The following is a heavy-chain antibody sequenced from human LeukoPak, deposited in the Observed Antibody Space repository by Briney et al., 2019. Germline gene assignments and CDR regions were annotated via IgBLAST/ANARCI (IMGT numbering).Heavy chain of an antibody. CDR3: ARDVYCSGGSCYDYYYGMDV. Sequence: ASVKVSCKASGYTFTSHGISWVRQAPGQGLEWMGWISAYNGNTNYAQKLQGRVTMTTDTSTSTAYMELRSLRSDDTAVYYCARDVYCSGGSCYDYYYGMDVWGQGTTVTVSS. J-gene: IGHJ6*02. CDR2: ISAYNGNT. D-gene: IGHD2-15*01. V-gene: IGHV1-18*01. CDR1: GYTFTSHG.